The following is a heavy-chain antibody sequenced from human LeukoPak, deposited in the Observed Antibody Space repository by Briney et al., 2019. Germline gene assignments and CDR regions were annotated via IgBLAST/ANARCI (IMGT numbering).Heavy chain of an antibody. Sequence: ASVKVSCKVSGYTLTELSIHWVRQAPGKGLEWMGGFDPEDGETIYAPKFQGRVTMTEDTSQDTAYLELSSLSSQDTAVYYCATYLGGSWNSKPGVLWGQGTLVTVSS. CDR3: ATYLGGSWNSKPGVL. J-gene: IGHJ4*02. V-gene: IGHV1-24*01. D-gene: IGHD2-15*01. CDR1: GYTLTELS. CDR2: FDPEDGET.